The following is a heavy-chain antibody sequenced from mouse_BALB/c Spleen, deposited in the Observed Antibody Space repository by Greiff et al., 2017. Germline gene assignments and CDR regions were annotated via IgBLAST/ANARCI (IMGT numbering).Heavy chain of an antibody. CDR3: ARPGGNSYYAMDY. CDR2: IWAGGST. Sequence: QVQLKESGPGLVAPSQSLSITCTVSGFSLTSYGVHWVRQPPGKGLEWLGVIWAGGSTNYNSALMSRLSISKDNSKSQVFLKMNSLQTDDTAMYDCARPGGNSYYAMDYWGQGTSVTVSS. V-gene: IGHV2-9*02. CDR1: GFSLTSYG. D-gene: IGHD2-1*01. J-gene: IGHJ4*01.